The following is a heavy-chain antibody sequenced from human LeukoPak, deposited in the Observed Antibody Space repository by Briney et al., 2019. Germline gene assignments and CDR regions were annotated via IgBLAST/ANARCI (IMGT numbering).Heavy chain of an antibody. Sequence: SETLSLTCAVSDDSFSSHYWTWIRQPPGKGLEWIGYISYIGSTNYNPSLKSRVTISIDTSKNQFSLKLSSVTAADTAVYYCARDLVTATKGFDIWGQGTMVSVSS. V-gene: IGHV4-59*11. J-gene: IGHJ3*02. CDR1: DDSFSSHY. D-gene: IGHD4-17*01. CDR3: ARDLVTATKGFDI. CDR2: ISYIGST.